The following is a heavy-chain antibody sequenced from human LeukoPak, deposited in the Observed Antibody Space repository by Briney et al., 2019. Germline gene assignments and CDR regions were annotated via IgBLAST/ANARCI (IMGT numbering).Heavy chain of an antibody. CDR1: GGSISSGDYY. J-gene: IGHJ6*02. Sequence: SQTLSLTCTVSGGSISSGDYYWSWIRQPPGTGLEWIGNIYYSGSTYYSPSLKSRLAISVDTSKNQFSLKLSSVTAADTAVFFCARDGGGTTIFGKDYHGMDVWGQGTTVTVSS. V-gene: IGHV4-30-4*01. CDR2: IYYSGST. CDR3: ARDGGGTTIFGKDYHGMDV. D-gene: IGHD3-3*01.